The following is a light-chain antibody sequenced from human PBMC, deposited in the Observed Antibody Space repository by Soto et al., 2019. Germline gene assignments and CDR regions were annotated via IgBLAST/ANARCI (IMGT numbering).Light chain of an antibody. CDR3: QQSYSNPQT. CDR2: TAV. Sequence: DIQMTQSPSSLSASVGDRVTITCRASQRINSYLNWYQQKPGRAPKLLIYTAVTLQSGVPSRFSGSESETDFTLTISSLQLEDFATYYCQQSYSNPQTFGQGTKVET. J-gene: IGKJ1*01. V-gene: IGKV1-39*01. CDR1: QRINSY.